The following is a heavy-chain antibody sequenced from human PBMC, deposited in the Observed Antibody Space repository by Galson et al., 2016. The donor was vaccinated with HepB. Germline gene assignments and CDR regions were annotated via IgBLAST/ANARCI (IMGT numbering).Heavy chain of an antibody. CDR3: AKAGTYSNNNGWFDP. V-gene: IGHV3-9*01. CDR2: ISWNSGNV. J-gene: IGHJ5*02. D-gene: IGHD6-13*01. Sequence: SLRLSCAASGFTFDAYAMHWVRQAPGKGLEWVSGISWNSGNVGYADSVQGRFTISRDNAKNSLYLQMNSLRAEDTAFYYCAKAGTYSNNNGWFDPWGQGTLVTVSS. CDR1: GFTFDAYA.